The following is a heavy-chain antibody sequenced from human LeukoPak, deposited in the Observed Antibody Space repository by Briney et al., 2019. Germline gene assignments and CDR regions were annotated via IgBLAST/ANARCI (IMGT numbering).Heavy chain of an antibody. Sequence: SGGSLRLSCAASGFTFSSYAMSWVRQAPGKGLEWVSAITGSGGSTYYADSVKGRFTISRDNSKNMLYLQMNSLRAEDTAVYYCAKNSPRYCGGDCPLDYWGQGTLVTVSS. CDR2: ITGSGGST. D-gene: IGHD2-21*02. CDR1: GFTFSSYA. J-gene: IGHJ4*02. V-gene: IGHV3-23*01. CDR3: AKNSPRYCGGDCPLDY.